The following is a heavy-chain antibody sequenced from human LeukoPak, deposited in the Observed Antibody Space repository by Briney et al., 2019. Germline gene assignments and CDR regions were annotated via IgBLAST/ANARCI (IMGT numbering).Heavy chain of an antibody. CDR3: AKDGREDYVWGSYRPSFDY. Sequence: GGSLRLSCAASGFTFSSYGMHWVRQAPGKGLEWVSAISGSGGSTYYADSVKGRFTISRVNSKNTLYLQMNSLRAGDTAVYYCAKDGREDYVWGSYRPSFDYWGQGTLVTVSS. D-gene: IGHD3-16*02. CDR2: ISGSGGST. CDR1: GFTFSSYG. V-gene: IGHV3-23*01. J-gene: IGHJ4*02.